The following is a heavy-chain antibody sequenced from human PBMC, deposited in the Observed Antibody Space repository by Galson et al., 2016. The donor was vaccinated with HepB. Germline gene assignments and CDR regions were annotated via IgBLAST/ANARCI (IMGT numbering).Heavy chain of an antibody. D-gene: IGHD5-24*01. Sequence: SVKVSCKASGYTFSSYPIYWVRQAPGQGLEWMGIITPDNGNTVYAQKFQGSVTMTSDTSTSTVYMEVSSLRSEHTAVYYCARDKERWVQYNYYFGMDVWGQGTTVTVSS. V-gene: IGHV1-46*01. CDR3: ARDKERWVQYNYYFGMDV. CDR1: GYTFSSYP. J-gene: IGHJ6*01. CDR2: ITPDNGNT.